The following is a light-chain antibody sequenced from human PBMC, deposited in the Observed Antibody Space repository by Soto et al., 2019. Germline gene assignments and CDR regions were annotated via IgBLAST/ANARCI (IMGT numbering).Light chain of an antibody. CDR3: QQYNIWPQT. V-gene: IGKV3-15*01. CDR1: HSVSSN. J-gene: IGKJ1*01. CDR2: GAS. Sequence: EIALTQSPATLSVSPGERATLSCRACHSVSSNLAWYQQKPGQAPRLLIYGASTRATDIPARFSGSGSGTEFTLTISRLEPEDFAVYFCQQYNIWPQTFGQGTKVDI.